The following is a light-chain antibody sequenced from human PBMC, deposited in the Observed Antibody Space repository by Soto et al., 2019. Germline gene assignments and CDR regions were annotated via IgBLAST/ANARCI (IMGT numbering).Light chain of an antibody. V-gene: IGKV1-12*01. Sequence: DIQMTQSPSSLSASVWERLSITFQASQDISNYLNWYQQKPGKAPKLLIYAASSLQSGVPSRFSGSGSGTDFTLTISSLQPEDFATYYCQQANSFPPTFGQGTRLETK. J-gene: IGKJ5*01. CDR1: QDISNY. CDR2: AAS. CDR3: QQANSFPPT.